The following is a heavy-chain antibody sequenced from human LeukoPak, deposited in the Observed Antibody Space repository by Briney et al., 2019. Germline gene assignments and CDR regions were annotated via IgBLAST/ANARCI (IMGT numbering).Heavy chain of an antibody. J-gene: IGHJ6*02. CDR3: ARRPMIRGLDGMDV. D-gene: IGHD3-10*01. CDR1: GGSISSYY. Sequence: SETLSLTCTVSGGSISSYYWSWIRQPPGKGLEWIGYIYYSGSTNYNPSLKSRVTISVDTSKNQFSLKLSFVTAADTAVYYCARRPMIRGLDGMDVWGQGTTVTVSS. V-gene: IGHV4-59*08. CDR2: IYYSGST.